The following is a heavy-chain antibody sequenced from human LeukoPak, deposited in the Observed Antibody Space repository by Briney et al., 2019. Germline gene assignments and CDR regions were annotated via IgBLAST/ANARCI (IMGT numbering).Heavy chain of an antibody. Sequence: GGSLRRSCAASGFTFSSYWMHWVRQAPGKGLVWVSRINSDGSSTSYADSVKGRFTISRDNAKNTLYLQMNSLRAEDTAVYYCARAGILRLRKPAAYYYGMDVWGQGTTVTVSS. V-gene: IGHV3-74*01. CDR1: GFTFSSYW. CDR3: ARAGILRLRKPAAYYYGMDV. J-gene: IGHJ6*01. D-gene: IGHD2-2*01. CDR2: INSDGSST.